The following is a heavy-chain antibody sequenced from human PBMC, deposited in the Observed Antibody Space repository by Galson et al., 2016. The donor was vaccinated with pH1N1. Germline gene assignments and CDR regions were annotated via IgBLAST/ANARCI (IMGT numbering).Heavy chain of an antibody. CDR2: IKQDGSEK. CDR1: GFTFSNYW. J-gene: IGHJ4*02. CDR3: ARRMGSSEWGYYFDY. Sequence: SLRLSCADSGFTFSNYWMSWVRQAPGKGLEWVANIKQDGSEKYYVDSVKGRFTISRDNAKNSLYLQMNSLRAEDTAVYYCARRMGSSEWGYYFDYWGQGTLVAVSS. D-gene: IGHD3-10*01. V-gene: IGHV3-7*01.